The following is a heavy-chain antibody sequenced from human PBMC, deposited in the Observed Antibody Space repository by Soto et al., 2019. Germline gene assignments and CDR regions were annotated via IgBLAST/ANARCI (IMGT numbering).Heavy chain of an antibody. CDR1: GLTFSDCY. CDR3: ARVRCGEWGHATDV. D-gene: IGHD3-10*01. V-gene: IGHV3-11*01. Sequence: QVQLVESGGGLVKPGGSLRLSCAASGLTFSDCYMNWIRQAPGKGLVWVSYIRRSGSSINDAGSVKGRFTISRDNAQYSLYLQLNSLRAEDTAMSYWARVRCGEWGHATDVWGQGTTVTVSS. J-gene: IGHJ6*02. CDR2: IRRSGSSI.